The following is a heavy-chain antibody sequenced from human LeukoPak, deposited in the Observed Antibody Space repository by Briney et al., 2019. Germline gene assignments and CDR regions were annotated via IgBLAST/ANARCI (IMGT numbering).Heavy chain of an antibody. J-gene: IGHJ4*02. D-gene: IGHD1-26*01. CDR3: ARDMYSGSYLSPFDY. V-gene: IGHV1-69*04. CDR1: GGTFSSYT. CDR2: IIPILGIA. Sequence: SVKVSCKASGGTFSSYTISWVRQAPGQGLEWMGRIIPILGIANYAQKFQGRVTITADKSTSTAYMELSSLRSEDTAVYYCARDMYSGSYLSPFDYWGQGTLVAVSS.